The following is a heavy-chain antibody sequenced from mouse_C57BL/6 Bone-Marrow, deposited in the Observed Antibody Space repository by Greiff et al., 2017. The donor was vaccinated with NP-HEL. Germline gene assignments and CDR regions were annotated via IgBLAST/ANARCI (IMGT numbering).Heavy chain of an antibody. CDR3: ASSSYDSWFAY. CDR1: GYTFTNYW. CDR2: IYPGGGST. Sequence: QVQLQQSGAELVRPGTSVKMSCKASGYTFTNYWIGWAKQRPGHGLEWIGDIYPGGGSTNYNEKFKGKATLTADKSSSTAYMQFSSLTSEDSAIYYCASSSYDSWFAYWGQGTLVTVSA. D-gene: IGHD2-4*01. V-gene: IGHV1-63*01. J-gene: IGHJ3*01.